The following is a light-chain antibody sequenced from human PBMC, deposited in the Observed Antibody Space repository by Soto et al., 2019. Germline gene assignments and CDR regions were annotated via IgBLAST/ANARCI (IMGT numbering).Light chain of an antibody. CDR1: SSDVGRYNY. J-gene: IGLJ1*01. Sequence: QSALTQPASVSGSPGQSITISCTGTSSDVGRYNYVSWYQQHPGTAPKLIIYEVDNRPSGVSDRFSGSNSGNTASLTISGLQAEDEAEYHCSSYTSGSPYVFGTGTKVTVL. CDR3: SSYTSGSPYV. V-gene: IGLV2-14*01. CDR2: EVD.